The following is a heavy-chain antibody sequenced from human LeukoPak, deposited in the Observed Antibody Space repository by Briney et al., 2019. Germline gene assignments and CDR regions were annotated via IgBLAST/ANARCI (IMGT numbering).Heavy chain of an antibody. V-gene: IGHV3-74*01. J-gene: IGHJ5*02. D-gene: IGHD1-26*01. CDR1: GFTFSSYW. Sequence: QTGGSLRLSCAASGFTFSSYWMHWVRQAPGKGLVWVSRINSDGSSTSYADSVKGRFTISRDNAKNTLYLQMNSLRAEDTAFYYCARSPRPTRGWFDPWGQGTLVTVSS. CDR3: ARSPRPTRGWFDP. CDR2: INSDGSST.